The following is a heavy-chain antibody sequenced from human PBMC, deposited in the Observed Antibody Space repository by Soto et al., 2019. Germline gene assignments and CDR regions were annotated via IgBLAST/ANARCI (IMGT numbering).Heavy chain of an antibody. Sequence: GGSLRLSCEAAGFTFSSYGMHWVRQAPGKGLEWVAVISYDGSNKYYADSVKGRFTISRDNSKNTLYLQMNSLRAEDTAVYYCAKDKYSGYEPHGAFDIWGQGTMVTVSS. D-gene: IGHD5-12*01. CDR1: GFTFSSYG. CDR3: AKDKYSGYEPHGAFDI. V-gene: IGHV3-30*18. J-gene: IGHJ3*02. CDR2: ISYDGSNK.